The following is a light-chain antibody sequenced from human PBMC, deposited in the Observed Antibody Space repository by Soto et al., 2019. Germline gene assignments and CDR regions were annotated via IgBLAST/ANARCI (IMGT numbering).Light chain of an antibody. J-gene: IGLJ1*01. Sequence: QSALTQPASVSGSPGQSITISCTGTSTDVGGYNYVSWYQQHPGRVPKLMIFDVSNRPSGVSNRFSGSKSGNTASLTISGLQAEDEADYYCNSYTSSSTPYVFGTGTKVTVL. CDR2: DVS. CDR1: STDVGGYNY. V-gene: IGLV2-14*01. CDR3: NSYTSSSTPYV.